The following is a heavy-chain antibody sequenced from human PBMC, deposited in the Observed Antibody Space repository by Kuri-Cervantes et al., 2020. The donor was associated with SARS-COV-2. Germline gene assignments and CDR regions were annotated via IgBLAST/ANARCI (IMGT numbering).Heavy chain of an antibody. CDR3: ARDKDGAAAGAFDY. CDR1: GGSFSGYY. V-gene: IGHV4-34*01. Sequence: GSLRLSCAVYGGSFSGYYWSWIRQPPGKGLEWIGEINHSGSTNYNPSLKSRVTISVDTSKNQFSLKLSSVTAADTAVYYCARDKDGAAAGAFDYWGQGTLVTVSS. D-gene: IGHD6-13*01. CDR2: INHSGST. J-gene: IGHJ4*02.